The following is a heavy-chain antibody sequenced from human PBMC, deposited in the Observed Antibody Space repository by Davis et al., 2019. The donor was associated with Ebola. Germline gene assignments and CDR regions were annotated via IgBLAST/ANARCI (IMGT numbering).Heavy chain of an antibody. J-gene: IGHJ4*02. V-gene: IGHV4-39*01. D-gene: IGHD3-3*01. CDR3: ANTEEVFLEWLLTPYFDY. CDR2: IYYSGST. CDR1: GGSISSSSYY. Sequence: SETLSLTCTVSGGSISSSSYYWGWIRQPPGKGLEWIGSIYYSGSTYYNPSLKSRVTISVDTSKNQFSLKLSSVTAADTAVYYCANTEEVFLEWLLTPYFDYWGQGTLVTVSS.